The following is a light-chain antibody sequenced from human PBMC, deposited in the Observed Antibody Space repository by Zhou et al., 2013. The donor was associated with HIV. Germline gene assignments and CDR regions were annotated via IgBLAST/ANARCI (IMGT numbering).Light chain of an antibody. CDR1: QSVSSSY. CDR2: GAS. J-gene: IGKJ1*01. V-gene: IGKV3-20*01. CDR3: QQYGVPPET. Sequence: EIVLTQSPGTLSLSPGERATLSCRASQSVSSSYLAWYQHKPGQAPRLLIYGASIRATGIPDRFSGSGSETDFTLTISRLEAEDIAVFYCQQYGVPPETFGRGTKVEIK.